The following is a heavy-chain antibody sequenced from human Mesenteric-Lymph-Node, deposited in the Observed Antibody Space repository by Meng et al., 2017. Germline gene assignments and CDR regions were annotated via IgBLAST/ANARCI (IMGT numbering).Heavy chain of an antibody. CDR3: AHEGEDYGRNYNRGVYYFDY. J-gene: IGHJ4*02. CDR1: GYSLRTTGVG. Sequence: SGPTLVNPTQTLTLTCTFSGYSLRTTGVGVGWIGQPPGKALECLASTYWNDDKRYSPSLNSRLTITKETSKNQVILTMTNMDPVDTATYYCAHEGEDYGRNYNRGVYYFDYWGQGTLVTVSS. V-gene: IGHV2-5*01. CDR2: TYWNDDK. D-gene: IGHD4-23*01.